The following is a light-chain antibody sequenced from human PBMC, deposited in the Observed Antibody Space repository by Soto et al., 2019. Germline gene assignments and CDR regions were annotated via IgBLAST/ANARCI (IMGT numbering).Light chain of an antibody. J-gene: IGKJ5*01. CDR1: QSVSNF. CDR2: DAS. Sequence: DLQMTQSPSSVSASVGDRVTITCRASQSVSNFLMWYQQKPGKAPNLLIYDASSLQSGVPSRFSGSGSGTYFTLTISSLQAEDFATYYCQQAINFPTTFGQGTRLDIK. CDR3: QQAINFPTT. V-gene: IGKV1-12*01.